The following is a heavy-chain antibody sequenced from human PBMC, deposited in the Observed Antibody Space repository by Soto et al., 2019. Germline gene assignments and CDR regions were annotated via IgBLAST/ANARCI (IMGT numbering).Heavy chain of an antibody. D-gene: IGHD4-17*01. CDR3: ATNHEYGAPYGIHV. J-gene: IGHJ6*02. Sequence: PGGSLRLSCAASGFTFSSYWMSWVRQAPGKGLEWVANIKQDGSEKYYVDSVKGRFTISRDNSKNTLYLQMNSLRAEDTAVYYCATNHEYGAPYGIHVSGPGTTATVPS. CDR1: GFTFSSYW. V-gene: IGHV3-7*03. CDR2: IKQDGSEK.